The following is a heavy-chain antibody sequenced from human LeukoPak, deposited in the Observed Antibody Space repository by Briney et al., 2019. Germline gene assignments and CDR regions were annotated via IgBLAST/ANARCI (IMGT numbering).Heavy chain of an antibody. V-gene: IGHV4-61*01. J-gene: IGHJ4*02. Sequence: SETLSLTCTVSGGSVSSGRFYWSWIRQTPGKGLEWIGYIYYTGSTNYNPSLKSRVTISVDTSKNQFSLKLSSVTAADTAVYYCARYTGYCSGGSCYHNYFDFWGQGALVTVSS. CDR1: GGSVSSGRFY. CDR3: ARYTGYCSGGSCYHNYFDF. D-gene: IGHD2-15*01. CDR2: IYYTGST.